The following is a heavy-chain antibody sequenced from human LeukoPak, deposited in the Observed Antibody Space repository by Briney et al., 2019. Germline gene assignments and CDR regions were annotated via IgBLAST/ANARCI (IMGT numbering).Heavy chain of an antibody. CDR3: AREGPRGIVLMVYATHGGAFDI. V-gene: IGHV4-61*02. Sequence: SETLSLTCTVSGGSISSGSYYWSWIRQPAGKGLEWIGRLYTSGSTNYNPSLKSRVTISVDTSKNQFSLKLSSVTAADTAVYYCAREGPRGIVLMVYATHGGAFDIWGQGTMVTVSS. D-gene: IGHD2-8*01. CDR2: LYTSGST. CDR1: GGSISSGSYY. J-gene: IGHJ3*02.